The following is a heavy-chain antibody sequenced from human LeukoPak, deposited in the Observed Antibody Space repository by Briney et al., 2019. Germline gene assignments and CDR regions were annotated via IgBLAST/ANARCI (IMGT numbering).Heavy chain of an antibody. CDR2: IIPIFGTA. J-gene: IGHJ4*02. Sequence: SVKVSCKASGGTFSSYAISWVRQARGQGLEWMGGIIPIFGTANYAQKFQGRVTITADKSTSTAYMELSSLRSEDTAVYYCARSQGRITISPFDYWGQGTLVTVSS. D-gene: IGHD3-3*01. V-gene: IGHV1-69*06. CDR1: GGTFSSYA. CDR3: ARSQGRITISPFDY.